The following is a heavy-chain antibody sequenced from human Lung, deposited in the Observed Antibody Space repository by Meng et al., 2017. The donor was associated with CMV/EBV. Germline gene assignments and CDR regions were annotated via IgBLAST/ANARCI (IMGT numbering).Heavy chain of an antibody. Sequence: GSLRLXXAVYGGSFSGYYWSWIRQPPGKGLEWIGEINHSGSTNYNPSLKSRVTISVDTSKNQFSLKLSSVTAADTAVYYCARSNIVVVVAATLGYYYYGMDVWGQGXTVTVSS. CDR3: ARSNIVVVVAATLGYYYYGMDV. J-gene: IGHJ6*02. D-gene: IGHD2-15*01. V-gene: IGHV4-34*01. CDR2: INHSGST. CDR1: GGSFSGYY.